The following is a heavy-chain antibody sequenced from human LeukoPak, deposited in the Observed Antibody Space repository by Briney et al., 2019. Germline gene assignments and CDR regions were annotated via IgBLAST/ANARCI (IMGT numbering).Heavy chain of an antibody. J-gene: IGHJ4*02. CDR1: GFTFSSYA. CDR2: ISYDGSNK. D-gene: IGHD3-10*01. Sequence: GRSLRLSCAASGFTFSSYAMHWVRQAPGKGLEWVAVISYDGSNKYYADSVKGRFTISRDNSKNTLYLQMNSLRDEDTAVYYCAKGPLYFGSGSPQDWGQGTLVTVSS. CDR3: AKGPLYFGSGSPQD. V-gene: IGHV3-30-3*01.